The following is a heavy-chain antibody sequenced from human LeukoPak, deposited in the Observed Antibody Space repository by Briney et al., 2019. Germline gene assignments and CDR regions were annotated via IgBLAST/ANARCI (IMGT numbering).Heavy chain of an antibody. J-gene: IGHJ4*02. D-gene: IGHD3-16*02. CDR1: GYTFTSYG. V-gene: IGHV1-18*01. Sequence: ASVKVSCKASGYTFTSYGISWVRQAPGQGLEWMGWISAYNGNTNYAQKLQGRVTMTTDTSTSTACMELRSLRSDDTAVYYCARASLKMLSYFDYWGQGTLVTVSS. CDR3: ARASLKMLSYFDY. CDR2: ISAYNGNT.